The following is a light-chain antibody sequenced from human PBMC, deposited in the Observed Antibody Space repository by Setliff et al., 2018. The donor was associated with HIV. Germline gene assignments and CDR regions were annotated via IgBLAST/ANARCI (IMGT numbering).Light chain of an antibody. CDR3: GTWASSLSAGV. CDR2: DNN. J-gene: IGLJ1*01. V-gene: IGLV1-51*01. Sequence: QSALTQPPSVSAAPGQKVTISCSGSSSNIGNNYVSWYQQLPGTAPKLLIYDNNKRPSGIPDRFSGSKSGTSATLGITGLQTGDEADYYCGTWASSLSAGVFGTGTKVTVL. CDR1: SSNIGNNY.